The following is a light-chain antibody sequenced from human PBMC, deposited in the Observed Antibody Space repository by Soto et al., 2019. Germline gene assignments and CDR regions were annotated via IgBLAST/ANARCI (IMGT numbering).Light chain of an antibody. Sequence: EIVMPQSPATLSVSPVEIANLSCRASQGIGDTLAWYQQKPGQAPRLLIWGVFSRATGIPDRFSGSGSGTDFTLTISRLEPEDFVVFYCYQYGSTPPTCGQGTTGAIK. CDR2: GVF. CDR3: YQYGSTPPT. J-gene: IGKJ1*01. V-gene: IGKV3-20*01. CDR1: QGIGDT.